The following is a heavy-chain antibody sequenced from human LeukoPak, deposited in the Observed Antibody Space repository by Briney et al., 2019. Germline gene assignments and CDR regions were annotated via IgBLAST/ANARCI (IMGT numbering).Heavy chain of an antibody. Sequence: PSETLSLTCTVSGGSISSSSYYWGWIRQPPGKGLEWIGSIYYSGSTYYNPSLKSRVTISVDTSKNQFSLKLSSVTAADTAVYYCARRPPCNGLDYWGQGTLVTVSS. CDR3: ARRPPCNGLDY. D-gene: IGHD2/OR15-2a*01. J-gene: IGHJ4*02. CDR2: IYYSGST. V-gene: IGHV4-39*01. CDR1: GGSISSSSYY.